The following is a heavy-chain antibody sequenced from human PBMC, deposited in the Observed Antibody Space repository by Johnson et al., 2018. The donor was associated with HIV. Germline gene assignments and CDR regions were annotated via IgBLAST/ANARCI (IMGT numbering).Heavy chain of an antibody. CDR2: INWNGGST. V-gene: IGHV3-20*04. D-gene: IGHD3-22*01. Sequence: VQLVESGGGVARPGGSLRLSCAASGFNFDDYGMSWVRQAPGKGLEWVSGINWNGGSTGYADSVKGRFTISRDNAKNSLYLQMNSLRAEDTAVYYCALTSYYDSRGAFDIWGQGTMVTVSS. CDR1: GFNFDDYG. J-gene: IGHJ3*02. CDR3: ALTSYYDSRGAFDI.